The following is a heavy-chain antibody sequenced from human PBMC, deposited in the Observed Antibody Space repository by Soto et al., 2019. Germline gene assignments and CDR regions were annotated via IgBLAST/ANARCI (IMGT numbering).Heavy chain of an antibody. CDR1: GFTVSSNY. D-gene: IGHD6-6*01. Sequence: EVQLVESGGGLVQPGGSLRLSCAASGFTVSSNYMSWVRQAPGKGLEWVSVIYSGGSTYYADSVKGRFTISRDNSKNTLHLQMNSLRAEDTAVYYCARVAAHRLHYYYYMDVWGKGTTVTVSS. CDR3: ARVAAHRLHYYYYMDV. CDR2: IYSGGST. J-gene: IGHJ6*03. V-gene: IGHV3-66*01.